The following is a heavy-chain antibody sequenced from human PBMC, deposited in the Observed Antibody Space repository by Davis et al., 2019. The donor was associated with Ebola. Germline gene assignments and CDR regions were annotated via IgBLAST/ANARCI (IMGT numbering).Heavy chain of an antibody. V-gene: IGHV1-18*01. J-gene: IGHJ4*02. Sequence: ASVKVSCKASGYTFTSYGISWVRQAPGQGLEWMGWISAYNGNTNYAQKLQGRVTMTTDTSTSTAYMELRSLRSDDTAVYSCARGYCSGGSCYSSDYWGQGTLVTVSS. CDR1: GYTFTSYG. CDR3: ARGYCSGGSCYSSDY. D-gene: IGHD2-15*01. CDR2: ISAYNGNT.